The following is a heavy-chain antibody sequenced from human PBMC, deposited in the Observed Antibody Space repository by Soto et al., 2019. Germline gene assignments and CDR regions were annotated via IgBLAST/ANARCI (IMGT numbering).Heavy chain of an antibody. J-gene: IGHJ4*02. CDR3: ARTYYDTLTGYLVDY. V-gene: IGHV4-30-4*01. CDR1: GGSSSSGDYY. D-gene: IGHD3-9*01. Sequence: SETLSLTCTVSGGSSSSGDYYWSWIRQPPGKGLEWIGYIYYNGNTYYNPSLKSRVTMSPDTSKNQFSLKLTSVTAADTAVYYCARTYYDTLTGYLVDYWGQGTLVTVSS. CDR2: IYYNGNT.